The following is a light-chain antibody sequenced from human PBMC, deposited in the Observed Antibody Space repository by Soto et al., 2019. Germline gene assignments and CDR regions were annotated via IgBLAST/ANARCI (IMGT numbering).Light chain of an antibody. CDR3: SSYTSSSTLV. CDR2: DVS. CDR1: SSDVGGYNY. V-gene: IGLV2-14*01. Sequence: QSALTQPASVSGSPGQSITISCTGTSSDVGGYNYVSWYQQHPGKAPKLMIYDVSDRPSGVSNRFSASKYGNTASLTISGLQAEDEADYYCSSYTSSSTLVFGGGTKLTVL. J-gene: IGLJ2*01.